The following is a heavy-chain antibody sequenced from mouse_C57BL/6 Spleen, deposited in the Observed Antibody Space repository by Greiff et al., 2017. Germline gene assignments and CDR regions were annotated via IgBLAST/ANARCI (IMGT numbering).Heavy chain of an antibody. V-gene: IGHV1-64*01. Sequence: VQLQQPGAELVKPGASVKLSCKASGYTFTSYWMHWVKQRPGQGLEWIGMIHPNSGSTNYNEKFKSKATLTVDKSSSTAYMQLSSLTSEDSAVYDCARLRGLNGNYFDYWGQGTTLTVSS. J-gene: IGHJ2*01. CDR2: IHPNSGST. D-gene: IGHD4-1*01. CDR1: GYTFTSYW. CDR3: ARLRGLNGNYFDY.